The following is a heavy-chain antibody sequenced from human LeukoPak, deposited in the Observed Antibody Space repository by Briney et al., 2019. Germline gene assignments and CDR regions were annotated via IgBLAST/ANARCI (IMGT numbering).Heavy chain of an antibody. J-gene: IGHJ3*02. CDR1: GGSISTYY. Sequence: SETLSLTCGISGGSISTYYWNWIRQSPGKGLEWIAYMYYSGISKYNPSLESRATMSVDTSKNHFSLRLSSVTAADTAVYYCARALAGTRDVFDIWDQGTLVTVSS. CDR2: MYYSGIS. CDR3: ARALAGTRDVFDI. D-gene: IGHD6-19*01. V-gene: IGHV4-59*12.